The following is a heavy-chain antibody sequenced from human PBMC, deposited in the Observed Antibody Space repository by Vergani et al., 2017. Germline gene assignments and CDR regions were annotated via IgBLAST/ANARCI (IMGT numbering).Heavy chain of an antibody. CDR3: ARGIWTWYDKSAHHYY. CDR2: IIPIIGIA. V-gene: IGHV1-69*02. D-gene: IGHD3/OR15-3a*01. J-gene: IGHJ4*02. Sequence: QVQLVQSGAEVKKPGSSVKVSCMASGFTFSSYTIRWVRQAPGKGLEWMGRIIPIIGIANYAKKFQGRVTITADKSKSTAYMALSSLSSEDTAVYYCARGIWTWYDKSAHHYYWGEGLLVAVSA. CDR1: GFTFSSYT.